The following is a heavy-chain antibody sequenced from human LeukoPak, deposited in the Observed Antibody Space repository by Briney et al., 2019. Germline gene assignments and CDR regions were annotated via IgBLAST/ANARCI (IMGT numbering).Heavy chain of an antibody. CDR2: INHSGST. D-gene: IGHD3-16*02. CDR1: GGSFSGYY. J-gene: IGHJ4*02. V-gene: IGHV4-34*01. CDR3: ARGRRTWDDYVWGSYRSGGYYFDY. Sequence: PSETLSLTCAVYGGSFSGYYWSWIRQPPGKGLEWIGEINHSGSTNYNPSLKSRVTISVDTSKNQFSLKLSSVTAADTAVYYCARGRRTWDDYVWGSYRSGGYYFDYWGQGTLVTVSS.